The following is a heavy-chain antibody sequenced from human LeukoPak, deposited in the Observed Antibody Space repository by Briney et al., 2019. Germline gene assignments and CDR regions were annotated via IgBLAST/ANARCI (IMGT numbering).Heavy chain of an antibody. CDR3: TRDSAFADY. Sequence: GASVKVSCKASGYTFTNYPIHWVRLAPGHGLEWMGWINTATGNTKYSQKFQGRLSITRDTSASTGYMELSSLNSEDTAIYYCTRDSAFADYWGQGTLDTVSS. CDR2: INTATGNT. D-gene: IGHD3-3*02. J-gene: IGHJ4*02. V-gene: IGHV1-3*04. CDR1: GYTFTNYP.